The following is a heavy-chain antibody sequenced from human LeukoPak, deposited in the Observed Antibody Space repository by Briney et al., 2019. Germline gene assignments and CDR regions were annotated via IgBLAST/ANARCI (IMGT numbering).Heavy chain of an antibody. CDR1: GLTFSSYG. D-gene: IGHD3-9*01. J-gene: IGHJ4*02. Sequence: PGGSLRLSCAASGLTFSSYGMHWVRQAPGKGLEWVAFIRYDGSNKYYADSVKGRFTISRDNSKNTLYLQMNSLRAEDTAVYYCAKAEVWGIYYDILTGYYNPAGYPDYWGQGTLVTVSS. CDR3: AKAEVWGIYYDILTGYYNPAGYPDY. V-gene: IGHV3-30*02. CDR2: IRYDGSNK.